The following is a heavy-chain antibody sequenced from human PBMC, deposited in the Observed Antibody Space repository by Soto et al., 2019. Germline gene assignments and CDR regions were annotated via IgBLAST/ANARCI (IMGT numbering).Heavy chain of an antibody. V-gene: IGHV4-39*01. CDR1: GGSISSSSYY. Sequence: SETLSLTCTVSGGSISSSSYYWGWIRQPPGKGMEWIGCIYYSGSTYYNPSLKSRVTISVDTSKNQFSLKLSSVTAADTAVYYCARRAREYYYDSSALTSVIYFDYWGQGTLVTVSS. D-gene: IGHD3-22*01. CDR3: ARRAREYYYDSSALTSVIYFDY. CDR2: IYYSGST. J-gene: IGHJ4*02.